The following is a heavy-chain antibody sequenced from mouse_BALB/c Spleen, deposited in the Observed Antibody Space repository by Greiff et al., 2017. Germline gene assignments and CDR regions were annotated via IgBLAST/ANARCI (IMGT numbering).Heavy chain of an antibody. V-gene: IGHV2-9*02. Sequence: QVQLKESGPGLVAPSQSLYITCTVSGFSLTSYGVHWVRQPPGKGLEWLGVIWAGGSTNYNSALMSRLSISKDNSKSQVFLKMNSLQTDDTAMYYCASDYYGSFPLFAYWGQGTLVTVSA. J-gene: IGHJ3*01. CDR3: ASDYYGSFPLFAY. CDR1: GFSLTSYG. CDR2: IWAGGST. D-gene: IGHD1-1*01.